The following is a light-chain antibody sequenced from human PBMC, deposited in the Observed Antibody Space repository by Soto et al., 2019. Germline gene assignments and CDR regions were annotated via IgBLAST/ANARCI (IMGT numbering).Light chain of an antibody. CDR1: SSDVGSSNL. CDR2: EGD. CDR3: CSFARSSSFYA. Sequence: QSALTQPASVSGSPGQSITISCSGTSSDVGSSNLVSWYQQHPGKAPKLIIFEGDRRPSGVSGRFSGSKSGNTACLTISGLQAEDEADYYCCSFARSSSFYAFGTGTKVTVL. V-gene: IGLV2-23*01. J-gene: IGLJ1*01.